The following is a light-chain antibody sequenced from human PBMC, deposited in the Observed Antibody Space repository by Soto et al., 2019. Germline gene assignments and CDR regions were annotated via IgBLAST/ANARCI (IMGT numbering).Light chain of an antibody. CDR3: SSYRTSNTYV. J-gene: IGLJ1*01. Sequence: QSVLTQPASVSGSPGQSITISCTGTSSDVGGYNYVSWYQQHPGKAPKLMTYEVSNRASGVSNRFSGSKSGNTASLTISGLQAEDESDYYCSSYRTSNTYVFGTGTKLTVL. CDR1: SSDVGGYNY. CDR2: EVS. V-gene: IGLV2-14*01.